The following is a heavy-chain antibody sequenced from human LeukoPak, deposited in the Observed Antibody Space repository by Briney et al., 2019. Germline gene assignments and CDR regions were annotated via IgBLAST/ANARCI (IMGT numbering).Heavy chain of an antibody. D-gene: IGHD3-3*01. V-gene: IGHV3-23*01. CDR3: AKDVVFGVVRGGRFDY. Sequence: GGSLRLSCAASGFTFSSYAMSWVRQAPGKGLEWVSAISGSGGSTYYADSVKGRFTISRDNSKNTLYLQMNSLRAEDTAVYYCAKDVVFGVVRGGRFDYWGQGTLVTVSS. CDR1: GFTFSSYA. CDR2: ISGSGGST. J-gene: IGHJ4*02.